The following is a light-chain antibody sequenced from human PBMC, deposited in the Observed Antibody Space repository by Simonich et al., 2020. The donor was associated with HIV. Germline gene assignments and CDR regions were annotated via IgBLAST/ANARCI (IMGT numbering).Light chain of an antibody. J-gene: IGKJ5*01. CDR2: GAS. V-gene: IGKV3-15*01. CDR1: QSVSSN. CDR3: QKYNSAPFT. Sequence: EIVMTQSPATLSVSPGERATLSCRASQSVSSNLAWYQQKPGQAPRLLIYGASPRATGIPARFSGSGSGTEFTLTISSLQPEDVATYYCQKYNSAPFTFGQGTRLEIK.